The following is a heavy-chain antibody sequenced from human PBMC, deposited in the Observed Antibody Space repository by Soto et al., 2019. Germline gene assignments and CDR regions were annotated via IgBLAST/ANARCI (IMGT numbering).Heavy chain of an antibody. CDR2: IYYSGST. D-gene: IGHD3-3*01. CDR1: GGSISSGDYY. CDR3: ARWWSGSRQGFDP. J-gene: IGHJ5*02. V-gene: IGHV4-31*03. Sequence: SETLSLTCTVSGGSISSGDYYWSWIRQHPGKGLEWVGYIYYSGSTYYNPSLKSRVTISVDTSKNQFSLKLSSVTAADTAVYYCARWWSGSRQGFDPWGQGTLVTVSS.